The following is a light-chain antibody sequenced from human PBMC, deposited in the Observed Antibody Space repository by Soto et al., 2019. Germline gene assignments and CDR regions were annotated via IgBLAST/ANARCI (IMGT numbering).Light chain of an antibody. V-gene: IGLV2-14*01. Sequence: QSALTQPASVSGSPGQSITISCTGTSSDVGGYNYVSWYPQHPGKAPKLIIYDVSNRPSGVSNRFSGSKSGNTASLTISGLQAEDEADSYCSSYTSSSTGVVFGGVPKLTVL. J-gene: IGLJ2*01. CDR3: SSYTSSSTGVV. CDR1: SSDVGGYNY. CDR2: DVS.